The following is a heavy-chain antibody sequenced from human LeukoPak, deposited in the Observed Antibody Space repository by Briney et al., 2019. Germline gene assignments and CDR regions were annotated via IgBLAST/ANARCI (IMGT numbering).Heavy chain of an antibody. CDR1: GYTFTGYY. Sequence: WASVKVSCKASGYTFTGYYMHWVRQAPGQGLEWMGWINPNSGGTNYAQKFQGRVTMTRDTSISTAYMELSRLRSDDTAVYYCARDWGDYGTSGGHWGQGTLVTVSS. J-gene: IGHJ4*02. CDR3: ARDWGDYGTSGGH. V-gene: IGHV1-2*02. CDR2: INPNSGGT. D-gene: IGHD4-17*01.